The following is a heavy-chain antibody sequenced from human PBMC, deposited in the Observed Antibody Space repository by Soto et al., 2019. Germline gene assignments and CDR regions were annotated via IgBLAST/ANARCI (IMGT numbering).Heavy chain of an antibody. CDR3: ARQTNFHGNNRFFDY. CDR2: IYYSGST. V-gene: IGHV4-39*01. Sequence: QVQLQESGPGLVKPSETLSLTCSVSGGSIYSSSYSWAWIRQPPGKGLEWIGNIYYSGSTSYNPSLTSRVTISEDTSKSQFALRLSSVTAADTAVFYCARQTNFHGNNRFFDYGGQGTLVTVSS. J-gene: IGHJ4*02. D-gene: IGHD1-20*01. CDR1: GGSIYSSSYS.